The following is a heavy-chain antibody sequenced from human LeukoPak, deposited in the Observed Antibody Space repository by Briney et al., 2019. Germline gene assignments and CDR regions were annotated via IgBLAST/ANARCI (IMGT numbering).Heavy chain of an antibody. CDR1: GFTFSTYA. CDR3: AKDLWYGSGSYVFDY. CDR2: INTSGGST. V-gene: IGHV3-23*03. D-gene: IGHD3-10*01. Sequence: GGSLRLSCAASGFTFSTYAMIWVRQAPGKGLEWISLINTSGGSTHYADSVKGRFTISRDNSKNTLSLQMNSLRAEDTAVYYCAKDLWYGSGSYVFDYWGQGTVVTVSS. J-gene: IGHJ4*02.